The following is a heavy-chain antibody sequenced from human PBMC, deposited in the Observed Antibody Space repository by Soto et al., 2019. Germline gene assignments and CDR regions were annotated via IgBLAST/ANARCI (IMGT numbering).Heavy chain of an antibody. CDR1: GSSLSTTGVG. Sequence: GPPLVNPTQTLPLTCTFSGSSLSTTGVGVSWIRQPPGKALEWLALIYWHDDKRYSPSLKSRLTITKDTSKNQVVLTMTNMDPVDTATYYCAHRGGAAVGLYYFDYWGQGALVTVSS. V-gene: IGHV2-5*01. J-gene: IGHJ4*02. CDR2: IYWHDDK. D-gene: IGHD6-13*01. CDR3: AHRGGAAVGLYYFDY.